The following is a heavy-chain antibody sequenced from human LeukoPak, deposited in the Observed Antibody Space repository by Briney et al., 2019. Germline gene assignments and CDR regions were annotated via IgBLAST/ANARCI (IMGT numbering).Heavy chain of an antibody. CDR2: IYYSGST. Sequence: SETLSLTCTVSGYSISSGYYWSWIRQPPGKGLEWIGSIYYSGSTYYNPSLKSRVTISVDTSKNQFSLKLSSVTAADTAVYYCASSIVVVPAALMIFDYWGQGTLVTVSS. CDR1: GYSISSGYY. J-gene: IGHJ4*02. D-gene: IGHD2-2*01. CDR3: ASSIVVVPAALMIFDY. V-gene: IGHV4-38-2*02.